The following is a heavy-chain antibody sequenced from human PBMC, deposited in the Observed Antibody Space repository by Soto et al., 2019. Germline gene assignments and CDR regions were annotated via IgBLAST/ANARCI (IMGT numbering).Heavy chain of an antibody. CDR1: GYTFTSYA. D-gene: IGHD6-6*01. Sequence: ASVKVSCKASGYTFTSYAMHWVRQAPGQRLEWMGWINAGNGNTKYSQKFQGRVTITRDTSASTAYMELSSLRSEDTAVYYCARDRRLLDHSSSSKFGYFQHWGQGTLVTVSS. V-gene: IGHV1-3*01. J-gene: IGHJ1*01. CDR3: ARDRRLLDHSSSSKFGYFQH. CDR2: INAGNGNT.